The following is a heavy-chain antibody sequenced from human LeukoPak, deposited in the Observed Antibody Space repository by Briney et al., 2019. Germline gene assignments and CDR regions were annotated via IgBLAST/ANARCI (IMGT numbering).Heavy chain of an antibody. Sequence: KPAETLSLTCTVSGGSFSSYSWSWIRQPPGKGLEWIGYIYYSGSTNYNPSLKSRVTISVDTSKNQFSLKLSSVTAADTAVYYCARGDTAMVRWGQGTLVTVSS. CDR1: GGSFSSYS. V-gene: IGHV4-59*01. CDR3: ARGDTAMVR. CDR2: IYYSGST. J-gene: IGHJ4*02. D-gene: IGHD5-18*01.